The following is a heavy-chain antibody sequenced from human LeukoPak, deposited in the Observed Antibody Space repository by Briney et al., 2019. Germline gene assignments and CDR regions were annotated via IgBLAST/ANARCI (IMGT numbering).Heavy chain of an antibody. D-gene: IGHD3-3*01. CDR3: ARELEGYDFWSGSDAFDI. V-gene: IGHV3-21*01. Sequence: KTGGSMRLSCAASGFTFSSYSMSWVRQAPGKGLEWVSSISSSSSYIYYADSVKGRFNISRDNAKNSLYLQMNSLRAEDTAVYYCARELEGYDFWSGSDAFDIWGQGTMVTVSS. CDR1: GFTFSSYS. CDR2: ISSSSSYI. J-gene: IGHJ3*02.